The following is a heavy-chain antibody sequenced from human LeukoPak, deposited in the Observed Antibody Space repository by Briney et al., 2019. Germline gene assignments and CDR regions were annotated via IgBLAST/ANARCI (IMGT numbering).Heavy chain of an antibody. V-gene: IGHV3-48*03. D-gene: IGHD6-19*01. CDR1: GFTFSSYE. Sequence: GGSLRLSCAASGFTFSSYEMNWVRQAPGEGLEWVSYISISGSTIYYADSVKGRFTISRDNAKNSLYLKMNSLRAEDTAVYYCASSGWYVAFGDYFDYWGQGTLVTVSS. CDR3: ASSGWYVAFGDYFDY. CDR2: ISISGSTI. J-gene: IGHJ4*02.